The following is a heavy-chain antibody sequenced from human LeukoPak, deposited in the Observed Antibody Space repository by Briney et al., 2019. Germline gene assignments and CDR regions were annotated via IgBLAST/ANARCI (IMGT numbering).Heavy chain of an antibody. CDR1: GFTFSSYS. CDR3: AKDPNPPGAGPGSYFDY. V-gene: IGHV3-21*04. CDR2: ISSSSSYI. J-gene: IGHJ4*02. D-gene: IGHD1-26*01. Sequence: PGGSLRLSCAASGFTFSSYSMNWVRQAPGKGLEWVSSISSSSSYIYYADSVRGRFTISRDNSKNMLYLQMNSLRAEDTVVYYCAKDPNPPGAGPGSYFDYWGQGTLVTVSS.